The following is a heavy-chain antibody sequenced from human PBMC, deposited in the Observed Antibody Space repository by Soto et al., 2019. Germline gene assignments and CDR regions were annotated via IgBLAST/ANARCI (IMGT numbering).Heavy chain of an antibody. D-gene: IGHD4-17*01. Sequence: QVQLVQSGAEVKKPGSSVKVSCKASGGTFSSYTISWVRQAPGQGLEWMGRIIPILGIANYAQKFQGRVTITADNSTSTAYMELSSLRSEDTAVYYCAISTVITPLYYYYYGMDVWGQGTTVTVSS. V-gene: IGHV1-69*02. J-gene: IGHJ6*02. CDR1: GGTFSSYT. CDR3: AISTVITPLYYYYYGMDV. CDR2: IIPILGIA.